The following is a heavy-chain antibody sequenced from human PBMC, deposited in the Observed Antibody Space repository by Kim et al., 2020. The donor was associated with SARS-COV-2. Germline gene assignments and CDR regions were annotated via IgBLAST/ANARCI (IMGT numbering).Heavy chain of an antibody. Sequence: SETLSLTCTVSGGSISSSSYYWGWIRQPPGKGLEWIGSIYYSGSTYYNPSLQSRVTISVDTSKNQFSLKLSSVTAADTAVYYCARPPPRAYDSSGYSFDFDYWGQGTLVTVSS. D-gene: IGHD3-22*01. J-gene: IGHJ4*02. V-gene: IGHV4-39*01. CDR2: IYYSGST. CDR1: GGSISSSSYY. CDR3: ARPPPRAYDSSGYSFDFDY.